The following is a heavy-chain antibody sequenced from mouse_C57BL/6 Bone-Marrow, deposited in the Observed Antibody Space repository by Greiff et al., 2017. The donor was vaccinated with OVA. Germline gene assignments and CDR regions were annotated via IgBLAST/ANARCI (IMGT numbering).Heavy chain of an antibody. J-gene: IGHJ4*01. D-gene: IGHD2-5*01. CDR3: ARGYYSNYVYAMDY. CDR1: GFTFSSYG. CDR2: ISSGGSYT. V-gene: IGHV5-6*02. Sequence: EVKLMESGGDLVKPGGSLKLSCAASGFTFSSYGMSWVRQTPDKRLEWVATISSGGSYTYYPDSVKGRFTISRDNAKNTLYLQMSSLKSEDTAMYYCARGYYSNYVYAMDYWGQGTSVTVSS.